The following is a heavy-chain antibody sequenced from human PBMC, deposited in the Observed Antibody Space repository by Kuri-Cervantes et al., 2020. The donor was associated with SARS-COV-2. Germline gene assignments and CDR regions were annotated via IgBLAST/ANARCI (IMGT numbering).Heavy chain of an antibody. V-gene: IGHV1-46*01. CDR1: GYTFTSYD. D-gene: IGHD2-15*01. J-gene: IGHJ4*02. CDR3: ASLGVDCSGGSCWQGFDY. Sequence: GESLKISCKASGYTFTSYDINWVRQATGQGLEWMGIINPSGGSTSYAQKFQGRVTMTRDTSTSTVYMELSSLRSEDTAVYYCASLGVDCSGGSCWQGFDYWGQGTLVTVSS. CDR2: INPSGGST.